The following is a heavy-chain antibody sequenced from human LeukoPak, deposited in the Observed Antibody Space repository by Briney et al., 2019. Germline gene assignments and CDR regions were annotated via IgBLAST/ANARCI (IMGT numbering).Heavy chain of an antibody. Sequence: SVKVSCKPAVGTFNNFAIGWVRQAPGQGLEWMGGIFPVFGTSTYAQKFQGGVTITAEESTRTPHMELSSLRSDDTAVYYCARCPHTSRWHKPAFDMWAQGTMVTVSS. J-gene: IGHJ3*02. V-gene: IGHV1-69*01. CDR3: ARCPHTSRWHKPAFDM. D-gene: IGHD6-13*01. CDR1: VGTFNNFA. CDR2: IFPVFGTS.